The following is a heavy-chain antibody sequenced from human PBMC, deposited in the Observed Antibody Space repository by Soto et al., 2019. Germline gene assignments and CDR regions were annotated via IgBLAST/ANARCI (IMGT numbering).Heavy chain of an antibody. D-gene: IGHD5-12*01. CDR2: ISGSGGST. Sequence: GGALRLSCAASGFTFSSYAMSWVRQAPGKGLEWVSAISGSGGSTYYADSVKGRFTISRDNSKNTLYLQMNSLRAEDTAVYYCAKEGRDGYKTFYFDHWGQGTLVTVSS. CDR1: GFTFSSYA. CDR3: AKEGRDGYKTFYFDH. V-gene: IGHV3-23*01. J-gene: IGHJ4*02.